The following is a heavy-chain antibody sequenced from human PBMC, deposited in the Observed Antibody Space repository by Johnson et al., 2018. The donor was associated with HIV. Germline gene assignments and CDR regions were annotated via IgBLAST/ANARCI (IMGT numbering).Heavy chain of an antibody. Sequence: QVQLVESGGGVVQPGRSLRLSCAASGFTFSSYAMHWVRQAPGKGLEWVSGIYSGGRTYYADSVEGRFTIARDNSKNTLFLQMNSLRAEDTAVYYCAKDHDYGDAFDIWGQGTMVTVSS. J-gene: IGHJ3*02. CDR1: GFTFSSYA. CDR2: IYSGGRT. CDR3: AKDHDYGDAFDI. V-gene: IGHV3-NL1*01. D-gene: IGHD4-17*01.